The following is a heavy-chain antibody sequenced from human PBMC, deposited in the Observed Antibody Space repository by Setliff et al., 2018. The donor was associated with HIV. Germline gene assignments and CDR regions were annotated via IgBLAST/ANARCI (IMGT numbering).Heavy chain of an antibody. Sequence: SVKVSCKASGTNLDSFVITWVRQASGQGLEWMGGIIPLFGTAHYAQRFRGRVTITADDSTSTAYVELSSLRSADTAVYYCARAPAHEHATGWFSSSNRFDSWGQGTLVTVSS. CDR2: IIPLFGTA. D-gene: IGHD6-19*01. J-gene: IGHJ5*01. CDR1: GTNLDSFV. CDR3: ARAPAHEHATGWFSSSNRFDS. V-gene: IGHV1-69*13.